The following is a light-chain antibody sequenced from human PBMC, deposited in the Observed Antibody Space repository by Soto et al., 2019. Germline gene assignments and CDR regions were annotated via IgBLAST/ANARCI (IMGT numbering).Light chain of an antibody. Sequence: EIVLTQSPVTLSLSPGESATLSCRASQSIGSNYLAWYQQKPGQAPRLLIYGASKRATGIPDRFSGRGSGAEFTLTSSRLEPEDFAIYYCHQRSNCPLTFGGGTRLEIK. V-gene: IGKV3D-20*02. CDR2: GAS. CDR1: QSIGSNY. J-gene: IGKJ4*01. CDR3: HQRSNCPLT.